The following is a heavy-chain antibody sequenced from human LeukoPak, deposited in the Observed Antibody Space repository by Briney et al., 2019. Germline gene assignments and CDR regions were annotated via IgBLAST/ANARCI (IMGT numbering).Heavy chain of an antibody. CDR2: ISTSGRTI. CDR3: ARDYDFDTSGHYFYYGMDV. J-gene: IGHJ6*02. Sequence: GGSLRLSCVASGFTFSMYNMNWVRQAPWKGLEWVSHISTSGRTIDYADSVKGRFTISRDNAKNSLFLQMNSLRADDTAVYYCARDYDFDTSGHYFYYGMDVWGQGTTVTVSS. CDR1: GFTFSMYN. D-gene: IGHD3-22*01. V-gene: IGHV3-48*04.